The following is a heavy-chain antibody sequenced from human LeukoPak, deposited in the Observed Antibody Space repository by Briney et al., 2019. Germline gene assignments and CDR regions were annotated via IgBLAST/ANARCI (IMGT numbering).Heavy chain of an antibody. CDR2: IYHSGST. CDR1: GGSVSSGSYY. V-gene: IGHV4-61*01. D-gene: IGHD3-22*01. Sequence: SETLSLTCTVSGGSVSSGSYYWSWIRQPPGKGLEWIGYIYHSGSTNYNPSLKGRVTISLDTSKNQFSLKLNSVTAADTAVYYCARRTRGHYDSSGYYNWFGPWGQGTLVTVSS. J-gene: IGHJ5*02. CDR3: ARRTRGHYDSSGYYNWFGP.